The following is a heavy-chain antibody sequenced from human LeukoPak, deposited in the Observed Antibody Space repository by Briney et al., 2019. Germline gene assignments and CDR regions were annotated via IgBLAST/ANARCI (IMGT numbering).Heavy chain of an antibody. Sequence: SETLSLTCTVSGYSISSGYYWGWIRQPPGKGLGWIGSIYHSGSTYYNPSLKSRVTIPVDTSKNRFSQKMSSVTAADTAVYYCARDASDYGDYGRFDYWGQGTLVTVSS. CDR3: ARDASDYGDYGRFDY. CDR1: GYSISSGYY. V-gene: IGHV4-38-2*02. D-gene: IGHD4-17*01. J-gene: IGHJ4*02. CDR2: IYHSGST.